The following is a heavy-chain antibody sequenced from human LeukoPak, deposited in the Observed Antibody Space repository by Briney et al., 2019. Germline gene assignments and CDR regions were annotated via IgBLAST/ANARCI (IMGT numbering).Heavy chain of an antibody. CDR1: GYTFTSYD. CDR3: ARGDGYIRYGMDV. Sequence: GASVTVSCKASGYTFTSYDVNWVRQAPGQGLEWMGIINPSGGSTTYAQNFQDSVTMTRDTSTSTVYMELSSLRSEDTAVYYCARGDGYIRYGMDVWGQGTTVTVSS. V-gene: IGHV1-46*01. CDR2: INPSGGST. J-gene: IGHJ6*02. D-gene: IGHD5-24*01.